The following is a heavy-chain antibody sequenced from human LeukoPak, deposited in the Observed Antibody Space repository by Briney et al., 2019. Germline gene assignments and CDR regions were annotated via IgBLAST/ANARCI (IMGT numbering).Heavy chain of an antibody. Sequence: SETLSLTCTVSGYSISSGYYWGWIRQPPGKGLEGIGSIYHSGSTYYNPSLKSRVTISVDTSKNQFSLKLSSVTAADTAVYYCARGRIVGAPRRSNWFDPWGQGTLVTVSS. CDR2: IYHSGST. CDR1: GYSISSGYY. J-gene: IGHJ5*02. CDR3: ARGRIVGAPRRSNWFDP. D-gene: IGHD1-26*01. V-gene: IGHV4-38-2*02.